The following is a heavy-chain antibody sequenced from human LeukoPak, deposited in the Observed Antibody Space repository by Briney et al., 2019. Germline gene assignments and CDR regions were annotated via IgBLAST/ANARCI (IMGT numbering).Heavy chain of an antibody. D-gene: IGHD6-6*01. CDR1: GGSISSYY. J-gene: IGHJ6*03. V-gene: IGHV4-59*01. CDR3: ARGMYSSSRLVYYYMDV. CDR2: IYHSGST. Sequence: PSETLSLTCTVSGGSISSYYWSWIRQPPGKGLEWIGYIYHSGSTNYNPSLKSRVTISVDTSKNQFSLKLSSVTAADTAVYYCARGMYSSSRLVYYYMDVWGKGTTVIVSS.